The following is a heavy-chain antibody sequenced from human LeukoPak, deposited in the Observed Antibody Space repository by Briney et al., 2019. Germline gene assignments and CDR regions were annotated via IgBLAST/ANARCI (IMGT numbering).Heavy chain of an antibody. CDR1: GFTVSSNY. J-gene: IGHJ5*02. V-gene: IGHV3-53*01. Sequence: GGSLRLSCAASGFTVSSNYMSWVRQAPGKGLEWVSEIYSDGSTYYAASVKGRFGISRDNSKNTVYLQMNSLRAEDTAVYYCARGGDSSSWYGWFDPWGQGTLVTVSS. CDR3: ARGGDSSSWYGWFDP. D-gene: IGHD6-13*01. CDR2: IYSDGST.